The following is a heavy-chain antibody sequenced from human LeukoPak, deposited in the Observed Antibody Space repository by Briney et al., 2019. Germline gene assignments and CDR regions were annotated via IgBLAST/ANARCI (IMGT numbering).Heavy chain of an antibody. V-gene: IGHV3-30*04. Sequence: GGSLRLSCAASGFTLSSYAMSWVRQAPGKGLEWVAVISYDGSDKNYADSVKGRFTISRDNSMDTLYLQMNSLRAEDTAVYYCARAVYRSGGYYFDYWGQGILVTVSS. CDR1: GFTLSSYA. CDR2: ISYDGSDK. J-gene: IGHJ4*02. CDR3: ARAVYRSGGYYFDY. D-gene: IGHD6-19*01.